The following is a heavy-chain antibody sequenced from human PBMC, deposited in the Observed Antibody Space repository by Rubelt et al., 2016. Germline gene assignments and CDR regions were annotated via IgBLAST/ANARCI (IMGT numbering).Heavy chain of an antibody. CDR1: GFAFSKYG. Sequence: VQLVESGGGLVQPGGSLRLSCIASGFAFSKYGMHWVRQAPGKGLEWVAVIWFDGRNEHYADSVKGRITISRDNAKNTLYLQMHSLTVEDTAVYYCARVGREWGGSSSYFAYWGQGTLVTVSS. D-gene: IGHD6-6*01. V-gene: IGHV3-33*08. CDR2: IWFDGRNE. CDR3: ARVGREWGGSSSYFAY. J-gene: IGHJ4*02.